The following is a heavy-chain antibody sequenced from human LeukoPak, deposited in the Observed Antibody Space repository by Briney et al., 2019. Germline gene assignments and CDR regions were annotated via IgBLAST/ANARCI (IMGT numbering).Heavy chain of an antibody. J-gene: IGHJ4*02. CDR3: ARDPSSSWPDY. CDR1: GFTFSDFW. Sequence: RGSLRLSCAASGFTFSDFWMHWVRQAPGKGLVWVSRINSDGNSINYADSVKGRFTISRDNAKNTLYLQMNSLRAEDTAVYYCARDPSSSWPDYWGQGTLVTVSS. CDR2: INSDGNSI. D-gene: IGHD6-13*01. V-gene: IGHV3-74*01.